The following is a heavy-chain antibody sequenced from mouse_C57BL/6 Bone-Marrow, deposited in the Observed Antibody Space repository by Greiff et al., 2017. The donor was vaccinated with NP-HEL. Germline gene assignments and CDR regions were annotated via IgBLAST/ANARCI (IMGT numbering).Heavy chain of an antibody. Sequence: QVQLKQSGPELVKPGASVKISCKASGYSFTSYYIHWVKQRPGQGLEWIGWIYPGSGNTKYNEKFKGKATLTADTYSSTAYMQLSSLTAEDSAVYYCARSRGNYEGLAYWGQGTLVTVSA. CDR1: GYSFTSYY. CDR3: ARSRGNYEGLAY. D-gene: IGHD2-1*01. J-gene: IGHJ3*01. V-gene: IGHV1-66*01. CDR2: IYPGSGNT.